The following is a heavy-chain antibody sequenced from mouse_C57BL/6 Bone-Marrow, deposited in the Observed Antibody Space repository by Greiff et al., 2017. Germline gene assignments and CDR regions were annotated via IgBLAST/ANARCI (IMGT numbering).Heavy chain of an antibody. J-gene: IGHJ3*01. CDR3: TTPYDCAGGVFAY. V-gene: IGHV14-4*01. D-gene: IGHD2-4*01. CDR1: GYNITDYY. CDR2: IDPENGDT. Sequence: VQLQQSGAELVRPGASVKLSCTASGYNITDYYMHWVKQRPEQGLEWIGWIDPENGDTDYDTKFQGKATITADTSSNTAYLQLSSLTSEDTAVYYCTTPYDCAGGVFAYWGQGTLVTVSA.